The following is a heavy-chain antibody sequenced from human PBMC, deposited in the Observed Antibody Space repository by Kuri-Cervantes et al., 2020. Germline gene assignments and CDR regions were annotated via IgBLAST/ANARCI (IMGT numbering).Heavy chain of an antibody. D-gene: IGHD3-10*01. CDR1: GGSISSYY. J-gene: IGHJ5*02. CDR2: IYYSGST. CDR3: ARGPGRNWFDP. V-gene: IGHV4-59*01. Sequence: GSLRLSCTVSGGSISSYYWSWIRQPPGKGLEWIGYIYYSGSTNYNPSPKSRVTMARDTSTSTVYMELSSLRSEDTAVYYCARGPGRNWFDPWGQGTLVTVSS.